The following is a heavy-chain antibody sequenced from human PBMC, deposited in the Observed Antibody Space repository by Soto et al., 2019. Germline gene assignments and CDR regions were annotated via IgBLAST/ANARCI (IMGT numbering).Heavy chain of an antibody. Sequence: ASVKVSCKASGYSFTSYGISWVRQAPGQGPEWMGWISGHNGNTNHPQSLQGRVTMTTDTTKNTAYMELRSLRSDDTAVYYCARHRFNYYDDTVYYYFDYWGQGTLVTVSS. CDR3: ARHRFNYYDDTVYYYFDY. CDR2: ISGHNGNT. V-gene: IGHV1-18*04. CDR1: GYSFTSYG. J-gene: IGHJ4*02. D-gene: IGHD3-22*01.